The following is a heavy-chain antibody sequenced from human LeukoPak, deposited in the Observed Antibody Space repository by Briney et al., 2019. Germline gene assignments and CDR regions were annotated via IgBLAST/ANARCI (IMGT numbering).Heavy chain of an antibody. CDR3: ARETTDAFDI. CDR1: GFTFSGYA. J-gene: IGHJ3*02. V-gene: IGHV3-30*04. D-gene: IGHD4-17*01. Sequence: SGRSLRLSCAASGFTFSGYAMHWVRQAPGKGLEWVAVISYDGSNKYYADSVKGRFTISRDNSKNTLYLQMNSLRAEDTAVYYCARETTDAFDIWGQGTMVTVSS. CDR2: ISYDGSNK.